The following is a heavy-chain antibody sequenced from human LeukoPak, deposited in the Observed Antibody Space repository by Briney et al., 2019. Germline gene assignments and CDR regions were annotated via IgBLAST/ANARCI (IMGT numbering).Heavy chain of an antibody. CDR1: GYTFTSYG. V-gene: IGHV1-18*01. CDR2: ISAYNGNT. J-gene: IGHJ4*02. CDR3: ARSEGYCSGGSCPPDY. Sequence: ASVKVSCKASGYTFTSYGISWVRQAPGQGLEWMGWISAYNGNTNYAQKLQGRVTMTTDTSTSTAYMELSSLRSEDTAVYYCARSEGYCSGGSCPPDYWGQGTLVTVSS. D-gene: IGHD2-15*01.